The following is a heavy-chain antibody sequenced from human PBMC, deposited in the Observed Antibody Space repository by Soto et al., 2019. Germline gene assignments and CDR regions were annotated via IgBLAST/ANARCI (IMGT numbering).Heavy chain of an antibody. CDR3: ARGGISHWAYFYYMDV. D-gene: IGHD2-21*01. CDR1: YGSLSDYF. J-gene: IGHJ6*03. CDR2: INHLGSI. V-gene: IGHV4-34*01. Sequence: SETLSLTCIVSYGSLSDYFWSWILQTPFMSLEWIGEINHLGSINYNPSLKSRVTMSVDTSKNQFSLTINSVTAADTATYYCARGGISHWAYFYYMDVWDRGTTVTVSS.